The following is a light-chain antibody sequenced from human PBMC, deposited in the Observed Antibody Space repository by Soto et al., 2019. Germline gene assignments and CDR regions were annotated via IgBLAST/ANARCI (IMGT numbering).Light chain of an antibody. CDR1: EDITNS. CDR3: QQFNSYPIT. V-gene: IGKV1-9*01. Sequence: DIQLTQSPSLLSASVGDRVTITCRASEDITNSLAWYHQKPGKTPKFLISTVSTLQSGVRSRFSGSGSGTEFTLTISGLQPEDFATYYCQQFNSYPITFGQGTRL. CDR2: TVS. J-gene: IGKJ5*01.